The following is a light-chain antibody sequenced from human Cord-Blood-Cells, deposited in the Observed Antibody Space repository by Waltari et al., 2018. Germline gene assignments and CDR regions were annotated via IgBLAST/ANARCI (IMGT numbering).Light chain of an antibody. CDR2: AAS. CDR1: QSISSY. V-gene: IGKV1-39*01. CDR3: QQSYSTPRT. Sequence: DIQMTQSPSSLSASVGDRVTITCLASQSISSYLNWYQQKPGKAPKPLIYAASSLQSGVPSRFSGSGSGTDFTLTISSLQPEDFATYYCQQSYSTPRTFGQGTKVEIK. J-gene: IGKJ1*01.